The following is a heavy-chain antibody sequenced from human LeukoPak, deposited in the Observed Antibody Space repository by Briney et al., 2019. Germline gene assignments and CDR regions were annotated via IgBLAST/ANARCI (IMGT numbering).Heavy chain of an antibody. Sequence: PSETLSLTCTVSGGSISSGGYYWSWIRQHPGKGLEWIGYIYYSGSTYYNPSLKSRVTISVDTSKNQFSLKLSSVTAADTAVYYCARAFDDSGGSRYYYYYGMDVWGQGTTVTVSS. CDR2: IYYSGST. D-gene: IGHD4-23*01. V-gene: IGHV4-31*03. CDR3: ARAFDDSGGSRYYYYYGMDV. J-gene: IGHJ6*02. CDR1: GGSISSGGYY.